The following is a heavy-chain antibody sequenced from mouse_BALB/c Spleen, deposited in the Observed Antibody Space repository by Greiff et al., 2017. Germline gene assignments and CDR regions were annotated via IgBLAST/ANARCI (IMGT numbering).Heavy chain of an antibody. CDR2: IYPGDGDT. J-gene: IGHJ4*01. Sequence: VKLQESGAELARPGASVKLSCKASGYTFTSYWMQWVKQRPGQGLEWIGAIYPGDGDTRYTQKFKGKATLTADKSSSTAYMQLSSLASEDSAVYYCARRDGMDYWGQGTSVTVSS. V-gene: IGHV1-87*01. D-gene: IGHD3-3*01. CDR3: ARRDGMDY. CDR1: GYTFTSYW.